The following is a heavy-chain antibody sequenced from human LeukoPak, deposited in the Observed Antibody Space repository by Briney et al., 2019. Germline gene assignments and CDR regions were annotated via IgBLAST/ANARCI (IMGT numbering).Heavy chain of an antibody. CDR1: GFTFSSYA. J-gene: IGHJ4*02. CDR3: AKSILPFTTSCSFDY. CDR2: ISGSGGST. D-gene: IGHD2-2*01. Sequence: GGSLRLSCAASGFTFSSYAMSWVRQAPGKGLEWVSAISGSGGSTYYADSVKGRFTISRDNSMNTLYLQMNSLRAEDTAVYYCAKSILPFTTSCSFDYWGQGTLVTVSS. V-gene: IGHV3-23*01.